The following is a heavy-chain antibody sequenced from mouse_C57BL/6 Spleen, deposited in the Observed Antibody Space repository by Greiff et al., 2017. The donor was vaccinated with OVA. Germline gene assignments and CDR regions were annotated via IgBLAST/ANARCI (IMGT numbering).Heavy chain of an antibody. CDR1: GYTFTSYW. Sequence: QVQLQQPGTELVKPGASVKLSCKASGYTFTSYWMHWVKQRPGQGLEWIGNINPSNGGTNYNEKFKSKATLTVDKSSSTAYMQLSSLTFEDSAVYYCATTVVDGAWFAYWGQGTLVTVSA. V-gene: IGHV1-53*01. CDR2: INPSNGGT. D-gene: IGHD1-1*01. J-gene: IGHJ3*01. CDR3: ATTVVDGAWFAY.